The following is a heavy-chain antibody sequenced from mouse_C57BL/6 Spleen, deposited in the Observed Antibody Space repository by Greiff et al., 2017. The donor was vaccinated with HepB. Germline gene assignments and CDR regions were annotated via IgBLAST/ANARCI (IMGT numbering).Heavy chain of an antibody. CDR2: IDPENGDT. J-gene: IGHJ2*01. D-gene: IGHD2-2*01. V-gene: IGHV14-4*01. CDR1: GFNIKDDY. Sequence: EVQLQQSGAELVRPGASVKLSCTASGFNIKDDYMHWVKQRPEQGLEWIGWIDPENGDTEYASKFQGKATITADTSSNTAYLQLSSLTSEDTAVDYCTLSTMVTYFDYWGQGTTLTVSS. CDR3: TLSTMVTYFDY.